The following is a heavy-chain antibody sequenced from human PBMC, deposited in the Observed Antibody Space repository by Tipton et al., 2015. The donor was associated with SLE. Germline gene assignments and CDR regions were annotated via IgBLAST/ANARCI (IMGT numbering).Heavy chain of an antibody. CDR3: ARGAWYNSGLVFFQH. J-gene: IGHJ1*01. D-gene: IGHD6-19*01. Sequence: TLSLTCAVYGGSFSGYYWSWIRQPPGKGLEWIGEINHSGSTNINPSLKSRVTISVDTSKNQFSLKLSSVTAADTAVYYCARGAWYNSGLVFFQHWGQGTRVTVSP. CDR1: GGSFSGYY. CDR2: INHSGST. V-gene: IGHV4-34*01.